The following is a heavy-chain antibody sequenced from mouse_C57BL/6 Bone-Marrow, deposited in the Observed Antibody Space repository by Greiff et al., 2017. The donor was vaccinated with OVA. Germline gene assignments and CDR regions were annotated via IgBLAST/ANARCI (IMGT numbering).Heavy chain of an antibody. Sequence: VQLQQSGPELVKPGASVKISCKASGYAFSSSWMNWVKQRPGKGLEWIGRIYPGDGDTNYNGKFKGKATLTAAKSSSTAYMKLSSLTSEDSAVYFCARHEEGYYASYFDYWGQGTTLTVSS. CDR2: IYPGDGDT. D-gene: IGHD2-3*01. V-gene: IGHV1-82*01. J-gene: IGHJ2*01. CDR3: ARHEEGYYASYFDY. CDR1: GYAFSSSW.